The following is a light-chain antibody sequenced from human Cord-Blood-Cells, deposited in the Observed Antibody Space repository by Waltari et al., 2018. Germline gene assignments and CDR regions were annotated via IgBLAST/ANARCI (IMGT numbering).Light chain of an antibody. J-gene: IGKJ1*01. CDR1: QSVLYSSNNKNY. V-gene: IGKV4-1*01. CDR3: QQYYSTPWT. CDR2: WAS. Sequence: DIVMTQSPDSLAVSLGERATINCKSSQSVLYSSNNKNYLAWYQQNPGPPPKLLIYWASTRESGVPDQFSGSGSGTDFTLTISSLQAEDVAVYYCQQYYSTPWTFGQGTKVEIK.